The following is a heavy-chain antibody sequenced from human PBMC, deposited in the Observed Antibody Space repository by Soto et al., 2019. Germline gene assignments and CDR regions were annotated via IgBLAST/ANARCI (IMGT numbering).Heavy chain of an antibody. CDR1: GYTFTSYG. Sequence: ASVKVSCKASGYTFTSYGISWVRQAPGQGLEWMGWISAYNGNTNYAQKLQGRVTMTTDTSTSTAYMELRSLRSDDTAVYYCAREIVYSGYGWKSYWGQGTLVTVSS. CDR3: AREIVYSGYGWKSY. J-gene: IGHJ4*02. V-gene: IGHV1-18*01. D-gene: IGHD5-12*01. CDR2: ISAYNGNT.